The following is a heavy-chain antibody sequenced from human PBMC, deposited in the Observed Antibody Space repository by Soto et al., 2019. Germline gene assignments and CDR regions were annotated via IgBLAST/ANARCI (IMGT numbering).Heavy chain of an antibody. CDR1: GFSFSDFG. CDR2: ISHDRSNQ. V-gene: IGHV3-30*18. Sequence: QVQLVESGGGVVQPGRSLRLSCAPSGFSFSDFGMHWVRQAPGEGLEWVAAISHDRSNQYYGDSVKGRFSISRDHSNNRLYLQMNNLKVEDSAIYFCAKETRAPAVTATRVNGIDVWGPGAPGTVSS. CDR3: AKETRAPAVTATRVNGIDV. D-gene: IGHD2-21*02. J-gene: IGHJ6*01.